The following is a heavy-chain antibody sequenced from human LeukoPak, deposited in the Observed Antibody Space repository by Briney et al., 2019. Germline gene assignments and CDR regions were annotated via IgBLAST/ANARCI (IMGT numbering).Heavy chain of an antibody. CDR1: GGSISGYY. Sequence: PSETLSLTCAVSGGSISGYYWSWIRQPAGKGLEWIGRIYTSGTTNYNPSLKSRVTMSVDTSKNQFSLNLNSVTAADTAVYYCARTSPRAATFDYWGQGTLVTVSS. CDR2: IYTSGTT. CDR3: ARTSPRAATFDY. J-gene: IGHJ4*02. D-gene: IGHD2-15*01. V-gene: IGHV4-4*07.